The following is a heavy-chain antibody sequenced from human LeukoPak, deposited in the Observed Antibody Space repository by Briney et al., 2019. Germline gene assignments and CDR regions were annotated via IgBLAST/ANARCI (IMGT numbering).Heavy chain of an antibody. D-gene: IGHD1-26*01. CDR3: ARDGTPFDS. CDR2: IKQDGSEK. V-gene: IGHV3-7*01. Sequence: PGASLRLSCAASGFTFRSYWMSWVRQPPGKGLEWVANIKQDGSEKYYVDSVRGRFTISRDNAKNLVYLQMSSLRAEDTAVYYCARDGTPFDSWGQGTLVTVSS. J-gene: IGHJ4*02. CDR1: GFTFRSYW.